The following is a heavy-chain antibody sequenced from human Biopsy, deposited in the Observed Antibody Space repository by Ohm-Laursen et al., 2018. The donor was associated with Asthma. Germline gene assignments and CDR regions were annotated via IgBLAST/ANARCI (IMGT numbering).Heavy chain of an antibody. D-gene: IGHD5-12*01. V-gene: IGHV1-69*13. CDR2: LIPVLGTP. Sequence: VKISCKASGDSFSNYAISWVRQAPGQGLEWMGGLIPVLGTPDHAQMFEGRVTVTADESTSTAYMELSSLSSEDTAVYYCARGYSGSDRIVYYYSGLEVWGQGTTVTVSS. CDR3: ARGYSGSDRIVYYYSGLEV. J-gene: IGHJ6*02. CDR1: GDSFSNYA.